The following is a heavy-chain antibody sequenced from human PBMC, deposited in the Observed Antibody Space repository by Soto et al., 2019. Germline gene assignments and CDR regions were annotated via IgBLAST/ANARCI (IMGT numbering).Heavy chain of an antibody. CDR1: GFTFSSYA. CDR2: ISGSGGST. J-gene: IGHJ6*02. CDR3: AKDSAPFTMVPLNGMDV. D-gene: IGHD3-10*01. V-gene: IGHV3-23*01. Sequence: GGSLRLSCAASGFTFSSYAMSWVRQAPGKGLEWVSAISGSGGSTYYADSVKGRFTISRDNPKNTLYLQMNSLRAEDTAVYYCAKDSAPFTMVPLNGMDVWGQGTTVTVSS.